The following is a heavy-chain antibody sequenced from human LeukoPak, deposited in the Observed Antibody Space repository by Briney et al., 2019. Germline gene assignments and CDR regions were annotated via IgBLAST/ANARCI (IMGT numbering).Heavy chain of an antibody. CDR3: ARDRGITTARGVPSWFDP. D-gene: IGHD3-10*01. V-gene: IGHV4-61*02. CDR1: GGSISSSNYY. J-gene: IGHJ5*02. CDR2: IYTTGSP. Sequence: SETLSLTCTVSGGSISSSNYYWTWIRQPAGKGLEWIGRIYTTGSPSYSPSLKSRVTISVDTSTNQFSLKLTSASAADTAVYYCARDRGITTARGVPSWFDPWGQGTLVTVSS.